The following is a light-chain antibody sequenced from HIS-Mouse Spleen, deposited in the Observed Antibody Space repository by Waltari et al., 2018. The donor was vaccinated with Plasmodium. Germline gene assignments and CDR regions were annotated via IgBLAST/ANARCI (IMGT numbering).Light chain of an antibody. CDR1: QSVSSY. CDR2: DAS. V-gene: IGKV3-11*01. Sequence: EIVLTQSPATLSLYPGERATLCCRASQSVSSYLACYQQKPGQAPRLLIDDASNRATGIPARFSGSGSGTDFTLTISSLEPEDFAVYYCQQRSNWPLYTFGQGTKLEIK. J-gene: IGKJ2*01. CDR3: QQRSNWPLYT.